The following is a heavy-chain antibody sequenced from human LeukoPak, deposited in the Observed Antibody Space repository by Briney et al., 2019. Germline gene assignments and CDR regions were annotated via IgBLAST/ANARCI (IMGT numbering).Heavy chain of an antibody. CDR2: INHSGST. D-gene: IGHD3-22*01. V-gene: IGHV4-34*01. Sequence: KSSETLSLTCAVYGGSFSGCYWSWIRQPPGKGLEWIGEINHSGSTNYNPSLKSRVTISVDTSKNQFSLKLSSVTAADTAVYYCARGQKKYYYDSSVLTGLLNWFDPWGQGTLVTVSS. CDR1: GGSFSGCY. CDR3: ARGQKKYYYDSSVLTGLLNWFDP. J-gene: IGHJ5*02.